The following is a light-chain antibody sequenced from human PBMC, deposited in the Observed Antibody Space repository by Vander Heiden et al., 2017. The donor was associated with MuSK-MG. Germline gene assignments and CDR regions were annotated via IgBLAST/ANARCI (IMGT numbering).Light chain of an antibody. Sequence: SSELTQDPAVSVALGQTVRITCQGDSLRSYYASWYQQKPGQAPVLVIYGKNNRPSGIPERFSGSSSGNTASLTITGAQAEDEADYYCNSRDSSGNHRVVFGGGTKLTVL. CDR2: GKN. J-gene: IGLJ2*01. CDR1: SLRSYY. V-gene: IGLV3-19*01. CDR3: NSRDSSGNHRVV.